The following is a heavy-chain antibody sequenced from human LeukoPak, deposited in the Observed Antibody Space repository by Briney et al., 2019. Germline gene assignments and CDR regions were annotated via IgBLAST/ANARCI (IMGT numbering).Heavy chain of an antibody. CDR2: ISYDGSNK. CDR3: ASSPAGQRVPAGT. V-gene: IGHV3-30*03. Sequence: GGSLRLSCAASGFTFSSYGMHWVRQAPGKGLEGVAVISYDGSNKYYADSVKGRFTISRDNSKNTLYLQMNSLRAEDTAVYYCASSPAGQRVPAGTWGQGTLVTVSS. CDR1: GFTFSSYG. D-gene: IGHD2-2*01. J-gene: IGHJ5*02.